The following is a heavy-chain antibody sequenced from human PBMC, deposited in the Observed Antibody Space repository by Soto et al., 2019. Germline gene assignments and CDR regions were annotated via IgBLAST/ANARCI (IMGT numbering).Heavy chain of an antibody. CDR2: ISAYNGNT. D-gene: IGHD2-2*01. Sequence: QVQLVQSGAEVKKPGAPVKVSCKASGYTFTSYGISWVRQAPGQGLEWMGWISAYNGNTNYAQKLQGRVTMTTDTSTSTAYMELRSLRSDDTAVYYCARDLSPAIIVVVPAARLELFYWGQGTLVTVSS. V-gene: IGHV1-18*01. CDR1: GYTFTSYG. J-gene: IGHJ4*02. CDR3: ARDLSPAIIVVVPAARLELFY.